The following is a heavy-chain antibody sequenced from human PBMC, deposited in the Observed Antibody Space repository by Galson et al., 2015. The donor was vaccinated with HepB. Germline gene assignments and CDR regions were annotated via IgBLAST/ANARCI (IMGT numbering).Heavy chain of an antibody. V-gene: IGHV3-30*07. CDR2: ISSDYTSK. D-gene: IGHD6-19*01. Sequence: SLRLSCAVSGFTFSRHAFHWVRQAPGRGLEWVALISSDYTSKFYADSVMGRLTIPRDNSKDTVYLQMNSLRAEDTAVYYCARHYFSAWPDTPLDYWGQGTLVTVSS. CDR3: ARHYFSAWPDTPLDY. J-gene: IGHJ4*02. CDR1: GFTFSRHA.